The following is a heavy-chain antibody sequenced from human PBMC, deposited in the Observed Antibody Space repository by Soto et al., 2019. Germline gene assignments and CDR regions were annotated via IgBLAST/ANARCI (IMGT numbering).Heavy chain of an antibody. CDR2: INPSADST. CDR1: GYTFTSYA. D-gene: IGHD1-26*01. V-gene: IGHV1-46*01. J-gene: IGHJ4*02. CDR3: AGEYGGIRVFEF. Sequence: ASVKASSKASGYTFTSYAMHWVRQAPGQRLEWMGIINPSADSTNYAQKFQGRVTVTRDTSTSTVYMELRSLRSEDTAVYFCAGEYGGIRVFEFWGQGTVDPVS.